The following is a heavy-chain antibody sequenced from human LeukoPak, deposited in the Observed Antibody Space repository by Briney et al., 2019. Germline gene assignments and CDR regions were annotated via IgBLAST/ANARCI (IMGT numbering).Heavy chain of an antibody. D-gene: IGHD5-18*01. V-gene: IGHV1-18*01. Sequence: ASVKVSCKASGYTFTSNGISWVRQAPGQGLECMGWISAYNGNTNYAQKFQGRVTMTTDTSTSTAYMELRSLRSDDTAVYYCARDSAMAYYEESWFDPWGQGTLVIASS. CDR1: GYTFTSNG. J-gene: IGHJ5*02. CDR2: ISAYNGNT. CDR3: ARDSAMAYYEESWFDP.